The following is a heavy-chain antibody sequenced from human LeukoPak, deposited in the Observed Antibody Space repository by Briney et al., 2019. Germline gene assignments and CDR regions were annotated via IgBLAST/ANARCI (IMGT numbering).Heavy chain of an antibody. CDR2: VFGSGGST. Sequence: GGSLRLSCAASGFTFSSYAMYWVRQAPGKGLEWVSGVFGSGGSTHYADSVKGRFTISRDNSKNTVYLQMNSLRAEDTAVYYCAKTTTGYSSGRFPGWPVDYWGQGTLVTVSS. J-gene: IGHJ4*02. CDR1: GFTFSSYA. V-gene: IGHV3-23*01. D-gene: IGHD6-19*01. CDR3: AKTTTGYSSGRFPGWPVDY.